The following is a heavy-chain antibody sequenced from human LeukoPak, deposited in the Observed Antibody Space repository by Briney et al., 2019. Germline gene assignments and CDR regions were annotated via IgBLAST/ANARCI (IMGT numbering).Heavy chain of an antibody. CDR1: GFTVSSNY. CDR3: AVSSGYYYDSSGYYPY. CDR2: IYSGGST. D-gene: IGHD3-22*01. Sequence: GGSLRLSCAASGFTVSSNYMSWVRQAPGKGLEWVSVIYSGGSTYYADSVKSRFTISRDNSKNTLYLQMNSLRAEDTAVYYCAVSSGYYYDSSGYYPYWGQGTLVTVSS. J-gene: IGHJ4*02. V-gene: IGHV3-66*01.